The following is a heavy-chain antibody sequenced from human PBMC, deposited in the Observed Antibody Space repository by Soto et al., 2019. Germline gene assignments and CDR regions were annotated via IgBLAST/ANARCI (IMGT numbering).Heavy chain of an antibody. J-gene: IGHJ6*02. CDR1: GFTFSDYY. CDR2: ISSSGSTI. D-gene: IGHD6-13*01. Sequence: GGSLRLSCAASGFTFSDYYMSWIRQAPGKGLEWVSYISSSGSTIYYADSVKGRFTISRDNAKNSLYLQMNSLRAEDTAVYYCARDTQQLASYYYGMDVWGQGTTVTVSS. V-gene: IGHV3-11*01. CDR3: ARDTQQLASYYYGMDV.